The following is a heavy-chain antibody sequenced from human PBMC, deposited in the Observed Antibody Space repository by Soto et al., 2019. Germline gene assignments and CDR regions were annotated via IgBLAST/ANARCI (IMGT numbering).Heavy chain of an antibody. V-gene: IGHV3-48*01. J-gene: IGHJ4*01. D-gene: IGHD3-22*01. CDR2: VSSSSSTI. CDR3: ARGGTIAVTTMRAD. Sequence: DVKLVESGGGLVQHGGSLRLSCAASGFTFRSYNMNWVRQAPGKGMDWLSYVSSSSSTIYYADSLKGRFTISSDNAKNSLDLRMNTLRAYDTARYCRARGGTIAVTTMRADWGQGTRVTDSS. CDR1: GFTFRSYN.